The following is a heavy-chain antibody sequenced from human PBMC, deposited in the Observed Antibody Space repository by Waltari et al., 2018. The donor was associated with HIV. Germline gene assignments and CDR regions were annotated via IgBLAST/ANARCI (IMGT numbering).Heavy chain of an antibody. V-gene: IGHV3-74*01. CDR3: ARREATVVRGVYYYGMDV. CDR2: IHSDGSST. J-gene: IGHJ6*02. D-gene: IGHD3-10*01. CDR1: GFTFRSYW. Sequence: EVQLVESGGGLVQPGGSLRLSCSASGFTFRSYWMHWVSQAPGKGLVWVSRIHSDGSSTSYADFVKGRFTISRDNAKNTLYLEMNSLRAEDTAVYYCARREATVVRGVYYYGMDVWGQGTTVTVSS.